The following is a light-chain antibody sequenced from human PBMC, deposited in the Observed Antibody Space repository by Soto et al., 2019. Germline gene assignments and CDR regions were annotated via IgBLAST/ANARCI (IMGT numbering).Light chain of an antibody. CDR3: QQSYRTPYT. Sequence: DIQVTQSPSSLSASVGDRVTVTCRASQSINRDLNWYKQKPGNAPKLLINAESSLQSGVPSRFSGSGSGTDFTLTISSLQPEDFATYYCQQSYRTPYTFGQGTKLEIK. CDR2: AES. CDR1: QSINRD. J-gene: IGKJ2*01. V-gene: IGKV1-39*01.